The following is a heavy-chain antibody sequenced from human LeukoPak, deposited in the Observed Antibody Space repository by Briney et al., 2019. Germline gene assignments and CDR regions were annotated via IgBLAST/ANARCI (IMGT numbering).Heavy chain of an antibody. CDR3: ARDSSRGDFEY. CDR2: IKHDGSQK. J-gene: IGHJ4*02. Sequence: PGGSLRLSCTPSGFTFSSYAMSRVRRAPGKGLEWVANIKHDGSQKEHVDSVKGRFTISRDNAKNSLFLQMNSLRAEDTAVYFCARDSSRGDFEYWGQGTLVTVSS. D-gene: IGHD3-10*01. V-gene: IGHV3-7*01. CDR1: GFTFSSYA.